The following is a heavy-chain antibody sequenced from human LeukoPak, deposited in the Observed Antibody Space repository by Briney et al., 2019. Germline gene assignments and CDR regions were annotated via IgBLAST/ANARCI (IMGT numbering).Heavy chain of an antibody. CDR1: GYTLTELS. Sequence: GASVKVSCKVSGYTLTELSMHWVRQAPGKGLEWMGGFDPEDGETIYAQKFQGRVTMTRDMSTSTVYMELSSLRSEDTAVYYCARGDSSSPSFDYWGQGTLVTVSS. V-gene: IGHV1-24*01. CDR2: FDPEDGET. D-gene: IGHD6-6*01. CDR3: ARGDSSSPSFDY. J-gene: IGHJ4*02.